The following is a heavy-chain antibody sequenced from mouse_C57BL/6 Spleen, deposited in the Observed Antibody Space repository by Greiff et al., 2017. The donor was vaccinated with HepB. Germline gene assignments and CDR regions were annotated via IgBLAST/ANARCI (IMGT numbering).Heavy chain of an antibody. Sequence: EVQVVESGGGLVKPGGSLKLSCAASGFTFSSYAMSWVRQTPEKRLEWVATISDGGSYTYYPDNVKGRFTISRDNAKNNLYLQMSHLKSEDTAMYYWARDGNWDGDVYCAMDYWGQGTSVTVSS. V-gene: IGHV5-4*01. CDR2: ISDGGSYT. CDR1: GFTFSSYA. CDR3: ARDGNWDGDVYCAMDY. D-gene: IGHD4-1*01. J-gene: IGHJ4*01.